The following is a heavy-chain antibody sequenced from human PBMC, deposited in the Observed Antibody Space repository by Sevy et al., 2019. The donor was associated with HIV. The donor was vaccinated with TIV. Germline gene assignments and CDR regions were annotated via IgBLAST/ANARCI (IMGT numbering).Heavy chain of an antibody. D-gene: IGHD5-12*01. V-gene: IGHV1-18*04. CDR3: AIWGRLYSGYGFPPESDYYGMDV. Sequence: ASVKVSCKASGYTFTSYGISWVRQAPGQGLEWMGWISAYNGNTNYAQKLQGRVTMTTDTSTSTAYMELRSLGSDDTAGYYCAIWGRLYSGYGFPPESDYYGMDVWGQGTTVTVSS. CDR1: GYTFTSYG. CDR2: ISAYNGNT. J-gene: IGHJ6*02.